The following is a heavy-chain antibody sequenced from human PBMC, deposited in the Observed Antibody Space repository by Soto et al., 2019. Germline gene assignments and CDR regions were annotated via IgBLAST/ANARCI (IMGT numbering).Heavy chain of an antibody. V-gene: IGHV3-23*01. CDR3: AKSVDFLSAMDDY. J-gene: IGHJ4*02. CDR2: ISGSGGST. Sequence: EVQLLESGGGLVQPGGSLRLSCAASGFTFSSYAMSWVRQAPGKGPEWVSAISGSGGSTYYADSVKGRFTISRDNSKNTLYLQMNSLRAEDTAVYYCAKSVDFLSAMDDYWGQGTLVTVSS. D-gene: IGHD2-2*01. CDR1: GFTFSSYA.